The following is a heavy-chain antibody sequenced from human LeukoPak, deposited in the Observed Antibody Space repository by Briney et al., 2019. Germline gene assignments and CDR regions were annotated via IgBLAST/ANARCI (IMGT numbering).Heavy chain of an antibody. CDR3: AIDSGTWEWLVYYFDY. Sequence: GGSLRLSCAASGFTFSSYAMSWVRQAPGKGLEWVSAMIGSGGSTYYADSVKGRFTISGDNSKNTLYLQMNSLRAEDTAVYYCAIDSGTWEWLVYYFDYWGQGTLVTVSS. CDR1: GFTFSSYA. V-gene: IGHV3-23*01. D-gene: IGHD6-19*01. CDR2: MIGSGGST. J-gene: IGHJ4*02.